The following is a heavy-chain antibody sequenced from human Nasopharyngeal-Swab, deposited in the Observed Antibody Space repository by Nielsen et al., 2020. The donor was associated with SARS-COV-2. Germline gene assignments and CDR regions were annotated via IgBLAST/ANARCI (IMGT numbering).Heavy chain of an antibody. CDR3: ARLNSLGVVFDY. Sequence: SAPTLVKPTQTLTLTCTFSGFSLSTSGMCVSWIRQPPGKALEWLARIDWDDDKYYSTSLKTRLTISKDTSKNQVVLTMTNMDPVDTATYYCARLNSLGVVFDYWGQGTLVTVSS. CDR1: GFSLSTSGMC. J-gene: IGHJ4*02. V-gene: IGHV2-70*11. CDR2: IDWDDDK. D-gene: IGHD3-16*01.